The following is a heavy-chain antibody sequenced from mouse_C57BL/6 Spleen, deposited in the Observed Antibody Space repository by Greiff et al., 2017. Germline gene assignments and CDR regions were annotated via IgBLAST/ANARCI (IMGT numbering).Heavy chain of an antibody. CDR2: INPSHGGT. D-gene: IGHD4-1*01. CDR3: ANSELGRVAY. J-gene: IGHJ3*01. CDR1: GYTFTSYW. V-gene: IGHV1-53*01. Sequence: QVQLQQPGTELVKPGASVKLSCKASGYTFTSYWMHWVKQRPGQGLEWIGNINPSHGGTNYNEQFKSKATLTVDKSSSTAYMQLSSLTSEDAAVYDCANSELGRVAYWGQGTLVTVSA.